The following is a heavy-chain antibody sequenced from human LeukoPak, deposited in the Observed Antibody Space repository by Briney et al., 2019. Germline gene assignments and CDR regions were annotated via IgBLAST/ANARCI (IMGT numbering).Heavy chain of an antibody. V-gene: IGHV4-59*01. CDR1: VGAITTYY. Sequence: SETLSLTCSVSVGAITTYYWSWVRQPPGKGLEWIAFIFYTGTTNYNPSLRSRVTTSLDASRNQFSLRLSSMTSADTAVYYCAGSFSGSGAFDVWGQGTVVTVSS. CDR2: IFYTGTT. CDR3: AGSFSGSGAFDV. J-gene: IGHJ3*01. D-gene: IGHD3-10*01.